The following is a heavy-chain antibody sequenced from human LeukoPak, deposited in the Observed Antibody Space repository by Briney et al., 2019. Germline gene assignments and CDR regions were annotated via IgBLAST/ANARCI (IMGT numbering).Heavy chain of an antibody. CDR2: IYYTGNT. V-gene: IGHV4-61*01. CDR3: AVLDAFDI. CDR1: GDSVSSGSYY. J-gene: IGHJ3*02. Sequence: PSETLSLTCTVSGDSVSSGSYYWSWVRQPPGKGLEWIGYIYYTGNTNYNPSLKSRVTISVDTSKNQFSLKLSSVTAADTAVYYCAVLDAFDIWGQGTMVTVSS.